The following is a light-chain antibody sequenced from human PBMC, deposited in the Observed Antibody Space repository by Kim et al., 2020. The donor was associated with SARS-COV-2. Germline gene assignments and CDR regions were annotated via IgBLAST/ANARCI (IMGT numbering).Light chain of an antibody. CDR3: MIWHSSAWV. Sequence: VLTQPSSLSASPGASASLTCTLRSGIDVGTYRIYWYQQKPGSPPQYLLRYKSDSDKQQGSGVPSRFSGSKDASANAGILLISGLQSEDEADYYCMIWHSSAWVFGGGTQLTVL. J-gene: IGLJ3*02. CDR1: SGIDVGTYR. V-gene: IGLV5-45*02. CDR2: YKSDSDK.